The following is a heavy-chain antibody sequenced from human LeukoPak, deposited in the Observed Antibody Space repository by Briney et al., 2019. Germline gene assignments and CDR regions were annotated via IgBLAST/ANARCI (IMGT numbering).Heavy chain of an antibody. CDR1: GYTFTSYG. V-gene: IGHV1-18*01. CDR2: ISAYNGNT. CDR3: ARDRLEMATSSRLVDFDY. D-gene: IGHD5-12*01. J-gene: IGHJ4*02. Sequence: GASVKVSCKASGYTFTSYGISWVRQAPGQGLEWMGWISAYNGNTNYAQKLQGRVTMTTDTSTSTAYMELRSLRSDDTAVYYCARDRLEMATSSRLVDFDYWGQGTLVTVSS.